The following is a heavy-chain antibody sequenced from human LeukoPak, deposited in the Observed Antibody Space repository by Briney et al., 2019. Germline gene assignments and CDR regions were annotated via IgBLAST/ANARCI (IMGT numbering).Heavy chain of an antibody. CDR3: AKSSVAGTGFFDY. CDR2: ISGSGIST. Sequence: GGSLRLSCAASGFTFSSYAMSWVRQAPGKGLEWVSSISGSGISTYYAGSVKGRFTISRDNSKNTLYLQMNSLRAEDTAVYYCAKSSVAGTGFFDYWGQGTLVTVSS. J-gene: IGHJ4*02. D-gene: IGHD6-19*01. V-gene: IGHV3-23*01. CDR1: GFTFSSYA.